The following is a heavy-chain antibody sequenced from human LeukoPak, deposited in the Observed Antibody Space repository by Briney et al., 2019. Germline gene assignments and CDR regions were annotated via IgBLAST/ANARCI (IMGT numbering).Heavy chain of an antibody. CDR3: ARERYMDV. CDR2: ISSSSRYT. V-gene: IGHV3-21*01. CDR1: GFSLRDYS. Sequence: GGSLRLSCAASGFSLRDYSMDWVRQAPGKGLEWVSSISSSSRYTFYVDSVKGRFTISRDNAKNSLYLQMNSLRVEDTAVYYCARERYMDVWGKGTTVTVSS. J-gene: IGHJ6*03.